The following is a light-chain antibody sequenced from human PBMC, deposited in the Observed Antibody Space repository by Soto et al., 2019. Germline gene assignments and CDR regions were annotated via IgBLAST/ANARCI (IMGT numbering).Light chain of an antibody. CDR3: SSYTRGSTFV. V-gene: IGLV2-14*01. CDR1: SSDVGAYNS. J-gene: IGLJ1*01. Sequence: QSALTQPASVSGSPGQSITISCTGTSSDVGAYNSVSWYQQEPGKAPKLLIYEVTNRPSGVSNRFSGSKSANTASLTISGLQAEDEGDYYCSSYTRGSTFVFGTGTKVTVL. CDR2: EVT.